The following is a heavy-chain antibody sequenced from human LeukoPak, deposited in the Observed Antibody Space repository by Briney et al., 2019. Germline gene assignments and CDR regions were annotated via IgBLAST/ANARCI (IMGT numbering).Heavy chain of an antibody. J-gene: IGHJ4*02. V-gene: IGHV4-4*08. Sequence: SETLSLTCTVSGGSISSYYWSWIRQPPGKGLEWIGHIYGSGSTNYNPSLKSRVTLSVDTSKNQFSLKLSSVTAADTAVYYCARDLGAVGSGSPFEVGYWGQGSLVTVSS. CDR1: GGSISSYY. D-gene: IGHD3-10*01. CDR3: ARDLGAVGSGSPFEVGY. CDR2: IYGSGST.